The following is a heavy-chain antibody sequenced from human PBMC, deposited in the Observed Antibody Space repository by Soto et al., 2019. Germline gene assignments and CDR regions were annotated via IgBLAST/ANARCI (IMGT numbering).Heavy chain of an antibody. Sequence: GGSLRLSCAASGFTFSSYGMHWVRQAPGKGLEWVAVISYDGSNKYYADSVKGRFTISRDNSKNTLYLQMNSLRAEDTAVYYCAKDFSAYCGGDCYLTFDYWGQGTLVTVS. V-gene: IGHV3-30*18. CDR2: ISYDGSNK. J-gene: IGHJ4*02. CDR1: GFTFSSYG. D-gene: IGHD2-21*02. CDR3: AKDFSAYCGGDCYLTFDY.